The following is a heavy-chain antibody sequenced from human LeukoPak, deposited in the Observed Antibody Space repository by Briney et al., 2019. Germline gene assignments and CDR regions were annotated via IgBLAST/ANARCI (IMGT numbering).Heavy chain of an antibody. Sequence: ASVKVSCKASGGTFSSYAISWVRQAPGQGLEWMGRIIPILGIANYAQKLQGRVTITADKSTSTAYMELSSLRSEDTAVYYCARDSGSHYFDYWGQGTLVTVSS. V-gene: IGHV1-69*04. CDR3: ARDSGSHYFDY. CDR1: GGTFSSYA. D-gene: IGHD1-26*01. J-gene: IGHJ4*02. CDR2: IIPILGIA.